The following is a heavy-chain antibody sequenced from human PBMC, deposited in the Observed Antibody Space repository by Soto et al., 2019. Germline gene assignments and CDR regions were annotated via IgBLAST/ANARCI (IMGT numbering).Heavy chain of an antibody. V-gene: IGHV3-30-3*01. Sequence: QVQLVESGGGVVQPGRSLRLSCTASGFTFSSFAMHWVRQAPGKGLGWVAVISYDGTSKYFADSVKGRFTISRDNSKNTLYLQMNRLRAEDTAVYFCARDLCRGGSCYSGYWGQGTLVTVSS. CDR1: GFTFSSFA. CDR2: ISYDGTSK. J-gene: IGHJ4*02. D-gene: IGHD2-15*01. CDR3: ARDLCRGGSCYSGY.